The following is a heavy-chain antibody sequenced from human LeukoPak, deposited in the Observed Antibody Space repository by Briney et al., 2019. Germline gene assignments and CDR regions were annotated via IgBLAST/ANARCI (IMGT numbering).Heavy chain of an antibody. V-gene: IGHV3-30-3*01. J-gene: IGHJ4*02. CDR2: ISYDGSNK. Sequence: GRSLRLSCAASGFTFSSYAMHWVRQAPGKGLEWVAVISYDGSNKYYADSVKGRFTISRDNSKNTLYLQMNSLRAEDTAVYYCARRYCSSTSCYRHVDYWGQGTLVTVSS. CDR3: ARRYCSSTSCYRHVDY. D-gene: IGHD2-2*01. CDR1: GFTFSSYA.